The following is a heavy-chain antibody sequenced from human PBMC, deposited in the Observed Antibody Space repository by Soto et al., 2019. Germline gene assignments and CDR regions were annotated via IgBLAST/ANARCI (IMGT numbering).Heavy chain of an antibody. CDR3: ARGDNYDSNGYFDY. V-gene: IGHV4-30-2*01. CDR1: GGSMSSGGYS. D-gene: IGHD3-22*01. Sequence: QLQLQESGSGLVIPSQTLSLTCAVSGGSMSSGGYSWSWIRQPPGKGLEWIGYIYYSGTTYYNPSLKSRVTLSVDRSKNQFSLKLISVTAADTAVYFCARGDNYDSNGYFDYWGQGTLVTVSS. J-gene: IGHJ4*02. CDR2: IYYSGTT.